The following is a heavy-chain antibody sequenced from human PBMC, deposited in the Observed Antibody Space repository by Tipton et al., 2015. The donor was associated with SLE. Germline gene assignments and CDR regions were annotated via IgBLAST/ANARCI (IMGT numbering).Heavy chain of an antibody. D-gene: IGHD3-3*01. Sequence: TLSLTCTVSGGSISSSSYHWSWIRQPPGKGLEWIGYIYYSGSTNYNPSLKSRVTISVDTSKNQFSLKLSSVTAADTAVYYCARGVGVVIIRGWYFDLWGRGTLVTVSS. CDR1: GGSISSSSYH. CDR3: ARGVGVVIIRGWYFDL. CDR2: IYYSGST. V-gene: IGHV4-61*01. J-gene: IGHJ2*01.